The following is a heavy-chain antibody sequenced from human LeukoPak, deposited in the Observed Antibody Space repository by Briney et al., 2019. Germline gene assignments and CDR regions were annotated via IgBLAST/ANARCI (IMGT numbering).Heavy chain of an antibody. J-gene: IGHJ4*02. CDR3: ARGHVPGSDRHWDY. CDR2: ISSSSSYI. D-gene: IGHD5-12*01. CDR1: GFTFSSYS. Sequence: GGSLRLSCAASGFTFSSYSMKWVRQAPGKGLEWISSISSSSSYIYYADSVKGRFTISRDNAKNSLYLQMNSLSAEDTAMYYCARGHVPGSDRHWDYWGQGSLATVSS. V-gene: IGHV3-21*01.